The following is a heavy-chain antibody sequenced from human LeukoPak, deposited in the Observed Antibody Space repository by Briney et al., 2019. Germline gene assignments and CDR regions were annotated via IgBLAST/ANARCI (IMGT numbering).Heavy chain of an antibody. CDR3: ARGLVGGVLRTSSFYYYYMDV. V-gene: IGHV1-8*01. CDR1: GYTFTSYD. CDR2: MNPNSGNT. J-gene: IGHJ6*03. Sequence: ASVKVSCKASGYTFTSYDINWVRQATGQGLEWMGWMNPNSGNTGYAQKFQGRVTMTRNTSISTAYMELSSLRSEDTAVYYCARGLVGGVLRTSSFYYYYMDVWGKGTTVTVSS. D-gene: IGHD2-8*02.